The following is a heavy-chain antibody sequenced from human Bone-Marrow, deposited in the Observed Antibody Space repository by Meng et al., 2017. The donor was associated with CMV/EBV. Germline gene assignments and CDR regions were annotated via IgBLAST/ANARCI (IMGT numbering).Heavy chain of an antibody. J-gene: IGHJ6*02. CDR3: AKDSSRITMTLDYYYYGMDV. V-gene: IGHV3-30-3*01. CDR2: ISYDGNNK. CDR1: GFSFSSFA. Sequence: GGSLRLSCAASGFSFSSFAMHWVRQAPGKGLEWVAVISYDGNNKYYADSVKGRFTISRDNFKNTLYLQMNSLRAEDTAVYYCAKDSSRITMTLDYYYYGMDVWGQGTTVTVSS. D-gene: IGHD3-22*01.